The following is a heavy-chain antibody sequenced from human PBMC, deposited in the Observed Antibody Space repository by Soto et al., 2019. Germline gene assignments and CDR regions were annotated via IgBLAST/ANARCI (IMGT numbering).Heavy chain of an antibody. CDR3: ARVRYCSGGSCYNWFDP. CDR1: GGSISSGGYY. Sequence: PSETLSLTCTVSGGSISSGGYYWSWIRQHPGKGLEWIGYIYYSGSTYYNPSLKSRVTISVDTSKNQFSLKLSSVTAADTAVYYCARVRYCSGGSCYNWFDPWGQGTLVTVSS. J-gene: IGHJ5*02. V-gene: IGHV4-31*03. CDR2: IYYSGST. D-gene: IGHD2-15*01.